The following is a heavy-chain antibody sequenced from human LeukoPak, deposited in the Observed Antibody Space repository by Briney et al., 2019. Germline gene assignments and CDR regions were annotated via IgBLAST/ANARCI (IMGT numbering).Heavy chain of an antibody. CDR1: GFTFSSYA. CDR3: AKKWGVYSAYYYYMDV. Sequence: GGSLRLSCAASGFTFSSYAMSWVRQAPGKGLEWVSAISGSGGSTYYADSVKGRFTISRDNSENTLYLQMNSLRAEDTAVYYCAKKWGVYSAYYYYMDVWGKGTTVTVSS. J-gene: IGHJ6*03. D-gene: IGHD1-26*01. CDR2: ISGSGGST. V-gene: IGHV3-23*01.